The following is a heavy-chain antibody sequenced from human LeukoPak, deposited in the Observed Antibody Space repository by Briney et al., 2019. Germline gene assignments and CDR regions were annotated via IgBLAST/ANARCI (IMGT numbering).Heavy chain of an antibody. V-gene: IGHV3-23*01. D-gene: IGHD2-2*01. CDR1: GFTVSSNY. CDR2: ISGSGGST. CDR3: ATYSSSNAREFQH. Sequence: GSLRLSCAASGFTVSSNYMSWVRQAPGKGLEWVSAISGSGGSTYYADSVKGRFTISRDNSKNTLYLQMNSLRAEDTAVYYCATYSSSNAREFQHWGQGTLVTVSS. J-gene: IGHJ1*01.